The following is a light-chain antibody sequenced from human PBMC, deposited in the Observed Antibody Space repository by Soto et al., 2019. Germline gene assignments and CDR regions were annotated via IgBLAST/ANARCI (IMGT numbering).Light chain of an antibody. CDR1: QSVSSNN. J-gene: IGKJ2*01. Sequence: EIVLTQSPGALSLSPGETVTLSCRASQSVSSNNLAWYQQKPGQAPRLLIYDASNRATGIPDRFSGSGSGTDFTLTISRLEAEDFAVYFCQQCGSSPRYTFGQGTKLEIK. CDR3: QQCGSSPRYT. V-gene: IGKV3-20*01. CDR2: DAS.